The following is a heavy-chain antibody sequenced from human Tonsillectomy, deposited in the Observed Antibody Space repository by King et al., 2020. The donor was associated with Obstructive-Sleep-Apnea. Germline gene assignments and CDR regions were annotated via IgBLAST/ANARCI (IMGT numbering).Heavy chain of an antibody. J-gene: IGHJ4*02. D-gene: IGHD3-3*01. CDR2: INPSGGST. CDR3: ARDRTIFGAGEDDY. CDR1: GYTFTSYD. V-gene: IGHV1-46*04. Sequence: QLVQSGAEVKKPGASVKVSCKASGYTFTSYDMHWVRQAPGQGLEWVGIINPSGGSTSYAQKVQGRVTMTRDTSKSTVYMELSSMRSKDTAVYDCARDRTIFGAGEDDYWGQGTLVTVSS.